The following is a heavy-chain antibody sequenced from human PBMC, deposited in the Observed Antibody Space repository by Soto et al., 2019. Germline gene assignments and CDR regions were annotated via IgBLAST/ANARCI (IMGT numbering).Heavy chain of an antibody. Sequence: GESLKISCKGSGYSLTSYWIGWVRQMPGKGLEWMGIIYPGDSDTRYSPSFQGQVTISADKSISTAYLQWSSLKASDTAMYYCARVGSIAAANYYYYYYGMDVWGQGTTVTVSS. CDR2: IYPGDSDT. CDR3: ARVGSIAAANYYYYYYGMDV. J-gene: IGHJ6*02. CDR1: GYSLTSYW. V-gene: IGHV5-51*01. D-gene: IGHD6-13*01.